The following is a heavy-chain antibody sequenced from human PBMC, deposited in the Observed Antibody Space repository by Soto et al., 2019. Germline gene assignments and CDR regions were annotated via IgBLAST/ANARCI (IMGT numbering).Heavy chain of an antibody. J-gene: IGHJ4*02. CDR3: ARSFGWYAIDH. CDR2: IHHSGST. D-gene: IGHD6-19*01. Sequence: QMQLPESGPGLVKPSETLSLICTVSSGSITSEQRWSWVRQPPGKGLEWIGEIHHSGSTNENPSLRSRVTMSVDKSKNQFSLKLNSVTAADTAVYFCARSFGWYAIDHWGQGTLVIVSS. V-gene: IGHV4-4*02. CDR1: SGSITSEQR.